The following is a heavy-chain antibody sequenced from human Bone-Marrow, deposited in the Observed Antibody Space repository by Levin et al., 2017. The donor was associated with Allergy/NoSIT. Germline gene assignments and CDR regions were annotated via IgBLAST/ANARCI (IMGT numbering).Heavy chain of an antibody. Sequence: GGSLRLSCAVSGFIFEDHAMHWVRQVPGKGLEWVSGISWNSVSIGYGGSVKGRFTVSRDNAKNSLYLQMDSLRVEDTAFYYCTKEIRRADSPVDNWGRGTLVTVSS. CDR2: ISWNSVSI. D-gene: IGHD2-21*01. V-gene: IGHV3-9*01. J-gene: IGHJ4*02. CDR1: GFIFEDHA. CDR3: TKEIRRADSPVDN.